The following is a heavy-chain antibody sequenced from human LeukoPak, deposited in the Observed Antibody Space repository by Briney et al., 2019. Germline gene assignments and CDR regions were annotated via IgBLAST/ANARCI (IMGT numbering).Heavy chain of an antibody. CDR3: AREGYCSGDSCPVGY. Sequence: GAPVKVSSKASGYTFSYYFMHWVRKAPGQGLEWRGWINPNSGGTNYAQKFQGRVTMTRDTSISTAYMELSRLRSDDTAVYYCAREGYCSGDSCPVGYWGQGTLVTVSS. CDR2: INPNSGGT. J-gene: IGHJ4*02. D-gene: IGHD2-15*01. CDR1: GYTFSYYF. V-gene: IGHV1-2*02.